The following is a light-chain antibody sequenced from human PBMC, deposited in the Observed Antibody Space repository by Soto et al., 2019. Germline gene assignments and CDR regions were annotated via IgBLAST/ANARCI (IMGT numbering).Light chain of an antibody. CDR2: DVS. Sequence: QSVLTQPPSASGSPGQSVTISCTGTSSDGGGYNYVSWYQQHPGEAPKLMIYDVSKRPSGVPDRFSGAKSGNTASLTVSGLQAEDEANYYCSSYAGSNNFVVFGGGTKLTVL. J-gene: IGLJ3*02. V-gene: IGLV2-8*01. CDR3: SSYAGSNNFVV. CDR1: SSDGGGYNY.